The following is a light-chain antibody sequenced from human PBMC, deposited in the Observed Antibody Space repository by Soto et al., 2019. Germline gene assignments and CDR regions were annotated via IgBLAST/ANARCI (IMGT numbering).Light chain of an antibody. CDR1: QNINNY. CDR2: DES. CDR3: QQYSHLIT. V-gene: IGKV1-33*01. J-gene: IGKJ5*01. Sequence: DIQMTQSPSSLSASVGDRGTRTCQASQNINNYLNWYQQKPGRAPKLLIYDESNLETGVPSRFSGSGSGTDFTFTISSLQPEDIATYYCQQYSHLITFGQGTRLDIK.